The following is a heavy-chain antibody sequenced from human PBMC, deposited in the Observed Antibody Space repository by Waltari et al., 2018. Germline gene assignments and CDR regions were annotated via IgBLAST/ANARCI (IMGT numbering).Heavy chain of an antibody. CDR2: IYYSGST. CDR1: GGSISSYY. V-gene: IGHV4-59*01. CDR3: ARSSGSYPDVDY. J-gene: IGHJ4*02. D-gene: IGHD1-26*01. Sequence: QVQLQESGPGLVKPSETLSLTCTVSGGSISSYYWSWIRQPPGKGLEWIGYIYYSGSTNYNPSLKSRVTISVDTSKNQFSLKLSSVTAADTAVYYCARSSGSYPDVDYWGQGTLVTVSS.